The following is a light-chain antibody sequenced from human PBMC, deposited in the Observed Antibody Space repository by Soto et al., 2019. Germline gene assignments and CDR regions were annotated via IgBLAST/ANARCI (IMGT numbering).Light chain of an antibody. Sequence: DILMSQTPLSLPVSPGEPASISCNCXXXXFHSDDGNTYLDWYVQRPGQSPQLLIYALSFRASGVADKFSGSGSGSDFTLKVSNVEAEDVGVYYCMQRREFPFTFGQGTRLEIK. V-gene: IGKV2-40*01. J-gene: IGKJ5*01. CDR1: XXXFHSDDGNTY. CDR2: ALS. CDR3: MQRREFPFT.